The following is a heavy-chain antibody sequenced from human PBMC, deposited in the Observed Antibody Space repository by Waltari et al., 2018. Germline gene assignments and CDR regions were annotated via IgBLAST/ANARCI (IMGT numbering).Heavy chain of an antibody. D-gene: IGHD6-19*01. V-gene: IGHV3-30*01. CDR3: AKAAVAGRWDWYFDL. J-gene: IGHJ2*01. CDR2: SSYDGTNK. Sequence: QMRLVESGGGAVQPGRSLRLSCEASGFTFNAYAIHWVRQAPGKGVGGVEVSSYDGTNKYYADSVKGQFTVSRDTSTNTLYLQMNSLTTEDTATYYCAKAAVAGRWDWYFDLGGRDTLVTVSS. CDR1: GFTFNAYA.